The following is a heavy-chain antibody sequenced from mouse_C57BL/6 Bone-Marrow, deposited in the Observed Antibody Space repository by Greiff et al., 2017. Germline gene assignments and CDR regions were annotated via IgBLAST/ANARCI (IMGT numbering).Heavy chain of an antibody. V-gene: IGHV5-4*01. CDR3: ARDRYYGDY. J-gene: IGHJ2*01. D-gene: IGHD1-2*01. Sequence: EVKLMESGGGLVKPGGSLKLSCAASGFTFSSYAMSWVRQTPEKRLEWVATISDGGSYTYYPDNVKGRFTISRDNAKNNLYLQMSHLKSEDTAMYYCARDRYYGDYWGQGTTLTVSS. CDR2: ISDGGSYT. CDR1: GFTFSSYA.